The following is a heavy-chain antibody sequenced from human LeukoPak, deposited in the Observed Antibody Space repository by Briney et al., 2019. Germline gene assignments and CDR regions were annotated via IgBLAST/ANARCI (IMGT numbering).Heavy chain of an antibody. D-gene: IGHD1-26*01. V-gene: IGHV1-18*01. Sequence: ASVKVSCKASGYTFTSYGISWVRQAPGQGLEWMGWIGAYNGNTDYAQKFQGRVTMTTDTSTSTAYMEVRSLRSDDTAVYYCARAYSGSYYYYWGQGTLVTVSS. CDR3: ARAYSGSYYYY. J-gene: IGHJ4*02. CDR2: IGAYNGNT. CDR1: GYTFTSYG.